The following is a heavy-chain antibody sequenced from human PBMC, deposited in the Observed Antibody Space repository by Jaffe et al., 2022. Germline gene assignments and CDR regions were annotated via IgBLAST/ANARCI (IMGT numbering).Heavy chain of an antibody. CDR2: VDPEDGET. V-gene: IGHV1-69-2*01. CDR1: GYTFTDYY. Sequence: EVQLVQSGAEVKKPGATVKISCKVSGYTFTDYYMHWVQQAPGKGLEWMGLVDPEDGETIYAEKFQGRVTITADTSTDTAYMELSSLRSEDTAVYYCATVSAYYDILTGYYNRFANQNAFDIWGQGTMVTVSS. CDR3: ATVSAYYDILTGYYNRFANQNAFDI. D-gene: IGHD3-9*01. J-gene: IGHJ3*02.